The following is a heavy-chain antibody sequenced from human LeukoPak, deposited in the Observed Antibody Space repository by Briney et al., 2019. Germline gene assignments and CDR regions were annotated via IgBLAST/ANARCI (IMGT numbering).Heavy chain of an antibody. CDR3: AKARYCSSTSCYLGFDP. CDR2: ISGSGGST. Sequence: GGSLRLSCAASGFTFSSYAMSWVRQAPGKGLEWVSAISGSGGSTYYADSVKGRFTISRDNSKSTLYLQMNSLRAEDTAVYYCAKARYCSSTSCYLGFDPWGQGTLVTVSS. CDR1: GFTFSSYA. J-gene: IGHJ5*02. V-gene: IGHV3-23*01. D-gene: IGHD2-2*01.